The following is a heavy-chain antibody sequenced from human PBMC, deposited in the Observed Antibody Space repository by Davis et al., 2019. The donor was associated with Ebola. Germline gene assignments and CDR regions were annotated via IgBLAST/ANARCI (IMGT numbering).Heavy chain of an antibody. CDR1: GYTFTNYG. Sequence: ASVQVSCKASGYTFTNYGITWVRQAPGQGLEWMGWLNPHNGNTNYAQNVQGRVIMTSDTATTTAYMEVGSLRSDDTAVYYCARAQFPTTSDHWGQGTLVTVSS. J-gene: IGHJ4*02. CDR2: LNPHNGNT. CDR3: ARAQFPTTSDH. D-gene: IGHD1-1*01. V-gene: IGHV1-18*04.